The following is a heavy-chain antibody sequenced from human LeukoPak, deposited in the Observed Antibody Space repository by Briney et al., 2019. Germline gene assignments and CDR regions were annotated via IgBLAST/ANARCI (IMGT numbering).Heavy chain of an antibody. CDR3: AKSFTQWLPRGYFQH. CDR1: GFTFSSYG. D-gene: IGHD6-19*01. V-gene: IGHV3-30*18. CDR2: ISYDRSNK. Sequence: GGSLRLSCAASGFTFSSYGMHWVRQAPGKGLEWVAVISYDRSNKYYADSVKGRFTISRDNSKNTLYLQMNSLRAEDTAVYYCAKSFTQWLPRGYFQHWGQGTLVTVSS. J-gene: IGHJ1*01.